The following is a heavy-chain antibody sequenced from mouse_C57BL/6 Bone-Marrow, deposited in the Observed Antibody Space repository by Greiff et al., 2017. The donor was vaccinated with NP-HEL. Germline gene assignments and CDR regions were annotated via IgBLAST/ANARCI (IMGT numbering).Heavy chain of an antibody. Sequence: EVKLVESGGGLVQPGGSLKLSCAASGFTFSDYYMYWVRQTPEKRLEWVAYISNGGGSTYYPDTVKGRFTISRDNATNTLYLQMSRLKSEDTAMYYCARQGFISYFDYWGQGTTLTVSS. CDR1: GFTFSDYY. V-gene: IGHV5-12*01. CDR3: ARQGFISYFDY. CDR2: ISNGGGST. J-gene: IGHJ2*01. D-gene: IGHD1-1*01.